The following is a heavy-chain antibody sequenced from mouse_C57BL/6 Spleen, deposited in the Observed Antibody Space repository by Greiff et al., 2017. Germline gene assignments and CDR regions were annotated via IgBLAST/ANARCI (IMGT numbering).Heavy chain of an antibody. Sequence: QVQLQQSGAELVKPGASVKISCKASGYAFSSYWMNWVKQRPGKGLEWIGQIYPGDGDTNYNGKFKGKATLTADKSSSTAYMQLSSLTSEDAAVYFCARPATVVATDAMEYWGQGTSVTVS. CDR2: IYPGDGDT. V-gene: IGHV1-80*01. J-gene: IGHJ4*01. D-gene: IGHD1-1*01. CDR1: GYAFSSYW. CDR3: ARPATVVATDAMEY.